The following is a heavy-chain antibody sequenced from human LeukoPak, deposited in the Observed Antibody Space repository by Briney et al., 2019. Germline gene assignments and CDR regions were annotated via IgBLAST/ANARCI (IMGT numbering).Heavy chain of an antibody. CDR2: IKQDGSEK. V-gene: IGHV3-7*01. J-gene: IGHJ4*02. D-gene: IGHD3-22*01. CDR3: ARVPVLVTYYYDSTGYYYDC. Sequence: GGSLRLPCAASGFTFSSYWMSWVRQAPGKGLEWVANIKQDGSEKYYVDSVKGRFTISRDNAKNSLYLQMNSLRAEDTAVYYCARVPVLVTYYYDSTGYYYDCWGQGTLVTVSS. CDR1: GFTFSSYW.